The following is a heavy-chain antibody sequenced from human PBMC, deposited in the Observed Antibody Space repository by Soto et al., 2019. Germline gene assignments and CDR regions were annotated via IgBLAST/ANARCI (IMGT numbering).Heavy chain of an antibody. D-gene: IGHD6-6*01. Sequence: LRLSCAASGFTFSSYGMHWVRQAPGKGLEWVAVISYDGSNKYYADSVKGRFTISRDNSKNTLYLQMNSLRAEDTAVYYCAKSNSRVAARGPIDYWGQGTLVTVSS. V-gene: IGHV3-30*18. CDR2: ISYDGSNK. J-gene: IGHJ4*02. CDR3: AKSNSRVAARGPIDY. CDR1: GFTFSSYG.